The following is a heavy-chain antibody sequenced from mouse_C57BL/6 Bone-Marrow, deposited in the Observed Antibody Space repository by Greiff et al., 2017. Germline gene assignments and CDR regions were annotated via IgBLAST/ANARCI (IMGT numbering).Heavy chain of an antibody. D-gene: IGHD2-4*01. V-gene: IGHV1-81*01. CDR3: ARVDYGGYAMDY. J-gene: IGHJ4*01. Sequence: QVQLQQSGAELARPGASVKLSCKASGYTFTSYGISWVKQRTGQGLEWIGEIYPRSGNTYYKGKFKGKATLTADKSSSTAYMELRSLTSEDSAVYFCARVDYGGYAMDYWGQGTSVTVSS. CDR2: IYPRSGNT. CDR1: GYTFTSYG.